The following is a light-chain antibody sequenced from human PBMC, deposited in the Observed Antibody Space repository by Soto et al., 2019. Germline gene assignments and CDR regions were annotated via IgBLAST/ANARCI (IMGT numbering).Light chain of an antibody. J-gene: IGKJ1*01. CDR2: SAS. CDR3: QQYNNWPPGT. V-gene: IGKV3-15*01. CDR1: QSVSSD. Sequence: EIVMTQSPATLSVSPGEGATLSCRASQSVSSDLAWYQHKPGQAPRLLIYSASTRATGIPDRFSGSGSGTEFTLTISSLQSEDFAVYYCQQYNNWPPGTFGQGTKVEIK.